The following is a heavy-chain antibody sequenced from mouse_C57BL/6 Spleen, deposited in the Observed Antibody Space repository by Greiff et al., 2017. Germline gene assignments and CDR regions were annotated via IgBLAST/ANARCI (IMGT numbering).Heavy chain of an antibody. Sequence: VQLQQSGPELVKPGASVKISCKASGYSFTDYNMNWVKQSNGKSLEWIGLINPNYGTTSYNQKFKGKATLTVDQSSSTAYMQLNSLTSEDTAIYYCAIEGGMGNYFTYWGQGTLVTVSA. V-gene: IGHV1-39*01. CDR2: INPNYGTT. CDR3: AIEGGMGNYFTY. J-gene: IGHJ3*01. D-gene: IGHD2-1*01. CDR1: GYSFTDYN.